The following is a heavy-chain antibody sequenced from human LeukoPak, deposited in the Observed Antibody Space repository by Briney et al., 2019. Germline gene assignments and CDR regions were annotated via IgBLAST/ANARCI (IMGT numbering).Heavy chain of an antibody. Sequence: PGGSLRLSCAASGFTFSSYAMSWVRQAPGKGLEWVSAISGSGGSTYYADSVKGRFTISRDNSKNTLYLQMNSLRAEDTGIYYCAKVHYDILTGYRYNWFDPCSQATLAPVSS. CDR1: GFTFSSYA. CDR3: AKVHYDILTGYRYNWFDP. CDR2: ISGSGGST. J-gene: IGHJ5*02. V-gene: IGHV3-23*01. D-gene: IGHD3-9*01.